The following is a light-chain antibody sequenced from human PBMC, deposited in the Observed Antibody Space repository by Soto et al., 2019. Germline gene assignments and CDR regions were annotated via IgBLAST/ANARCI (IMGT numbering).Light chain of an antibody. V-gene: IGKV3-20*01. CDR2: AAS. CDR1: RSFASSY. J-gene: IGKJ2*01. CDR3: QQYGASPPYT. Sequence: ESVLTQSPGTLSLSPGERATLSCRASRSFASSYLAWYQHKPGQAPRLLIYAASIRATGVPDRFSGSGSGTDFTLNISRLEPEDSAVYYCQQYGASPPYTFGQGTKVEIK.